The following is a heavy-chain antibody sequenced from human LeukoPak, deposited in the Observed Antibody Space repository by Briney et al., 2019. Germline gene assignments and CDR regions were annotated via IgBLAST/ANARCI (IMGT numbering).Heavy chain of an antibody. CDR2: IWYDGSNK. CDR1: GFTFSSYG. J-gene: IGHJ5*02. Sequence: GGSLRLSCAASGFTFSSYGMHWVRQAPGKGLEWVAVIWYDGSNKYYADSVKGRFTISRDNSKNTLYLQMNSLRAEDTAVYYCAKETLRFGELVQDFAWGQGTLVTVSS. V-gene: IGHV3-33*06. CDR3: AKETLRFGELVQDFA. D-gene: IGHD3-10*01.